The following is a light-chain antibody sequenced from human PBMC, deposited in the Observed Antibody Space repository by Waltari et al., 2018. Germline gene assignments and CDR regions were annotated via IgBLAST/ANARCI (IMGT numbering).Light chain of an antibody. J-gene: IGLJ3*02. Sequence: QLVLTQSPSASASLGASVKLTCTLSSGHRSNIIAWHQQQPEKGPRYLMKVNSDGSHSKGDGIPDRFSGSSAGAERYLTISSLQSEDEADYYCETGGHGTWVFGGGTKLTVL. V-gene: IGLV4-69*01. CDR1: SGHRSNI. CDR2: VNSDGSH. CDR3: ETGGHGTWV.